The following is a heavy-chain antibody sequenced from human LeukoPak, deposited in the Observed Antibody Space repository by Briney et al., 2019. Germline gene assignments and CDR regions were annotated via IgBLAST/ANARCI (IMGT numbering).Heavy chain of an antibody. D-gene: IGHD6-19*01. CDR3: ASWPVGWYGEDS. V-gene: IGHV3-7*03. J-gene: IGHJ4*02. Sequence: GGSLRLSCAASGFTFSHYYMSWVRQAPGKGLEWVANIKQDGSEQFYLDSVKGRFTISRDNAKNALYLQMNSLRVEDTAVYYCASWPVGWYGEDSWGQGTLVTVSS. CDR1: GFTFSHYY. CDR2: IKQDGSEQ.